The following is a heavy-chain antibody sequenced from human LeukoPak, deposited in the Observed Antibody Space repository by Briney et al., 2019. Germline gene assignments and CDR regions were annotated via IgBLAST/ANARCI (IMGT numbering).Heavy chain of an antibody. CDR3: ARFPGLTTMVRGPITR. V-gene: IGHV4-59*01. CDR2: IYYSGST. D-gene: IGHD3-10*01. Sequence: PSETLSLTCTVSGGSISSYYWSWIRQPPGKGLEWIGYIYYSGSTNYNPSLKSRVTISVDTSKNQFSLKLSSVTAADTAVYYCARFPGLTTMVRGPITRWGQGTLVTVSS. CDR1: GGSISSYY. J-gene: IGHJ4*02.